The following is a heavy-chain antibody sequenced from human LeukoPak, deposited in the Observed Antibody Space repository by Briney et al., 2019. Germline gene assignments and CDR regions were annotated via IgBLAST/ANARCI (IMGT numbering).Heavy chain of an antibody. V-gene: IGHV3-23*01. CDR2: ISSSGDNT. J-gene: IGHJ4*02. D-gene: IGHD1-7*01. CDR3: AKTRGNYYYFDY. Sequence: HPGGSLRLSCAASGFTFSSYAMSWVRQAPGKGLEWVSAISSSGDNTYYADSVKGRFTISRDNSKNTLYLQMNSLRAEDTALYYCAKTRGNYYYFDYWGQRTLVTVSS. CDR1: GFTFSSYA.